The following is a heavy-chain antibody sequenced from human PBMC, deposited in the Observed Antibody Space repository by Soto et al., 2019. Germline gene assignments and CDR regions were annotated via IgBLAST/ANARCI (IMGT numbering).Heavy chain of an antibody. D-gene: IGHD4-17*01. CDR3: ARSTRSGTTFDY. CDR2: IYHSGST. CDR1: GGSISSSNW. Sequence: QVQLQESGPGLVKPSGTLSLTCAVSGGSISSSNWWSWVRQPPGKGLEWIGEIYHSGSTNYNPSLKVRVXXXVXXSKNPFSLKLSSVTAADTAVYYCARSTRSGTTFDYWGQGTLVTVSS. J-gene: IGHJ4*02. V-gene: IGHV4-4*02.